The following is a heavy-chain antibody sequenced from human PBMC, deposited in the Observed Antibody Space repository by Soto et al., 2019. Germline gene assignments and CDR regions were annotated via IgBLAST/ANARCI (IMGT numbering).Heavy chain of an antibody. CDR2: INPHGGST. J-gene: IGHJ5*02. CDR3: ARSSGGNVGIIIEGTNWFAP. CDR1: RDTFTSYY. Sequence: ASVKVSCKAPRDTFTSYYINWVRQAPGQGLEWMGVINPHGGSTAYAQKFKGRVTLTRDTSASTVYMEVSSLTSEDTAMYYCARSSGGNVGIIIEGTNWFAPWGKGTLVTVSS. V-gene: IGHV1-46*01. D-gene: IGHD1-26*01.